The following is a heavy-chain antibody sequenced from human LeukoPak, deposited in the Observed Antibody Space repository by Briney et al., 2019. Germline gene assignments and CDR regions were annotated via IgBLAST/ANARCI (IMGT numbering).Heavy chain of an antibody. CDR1: GFTFSTYA. CDR3: AKYYYDSSGYYDAAPLDS. D-gene: IGHD3-22*01. Sequence: PGGSLRLSCAASGFTFSTYAMSWVRQAPGKGLEWVSSISDNGYTTYYADSVRGRFTISRDNSKNTVYLQMISLRAEDTAVYFCAKYYYDSSGYYDAAPLDSWGQGTLVTVFS. CDR2: ISDNGYTT. V-gene: IGHV3-23*01. J-gene: IGHJ4*02.